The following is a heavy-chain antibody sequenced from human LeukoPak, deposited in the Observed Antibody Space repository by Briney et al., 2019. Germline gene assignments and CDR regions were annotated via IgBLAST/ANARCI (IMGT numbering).Heavy chain of an antibody. V-gene: IGHV3-66*01. CDR2: IYSGGST. CDR1: GFTVSSNY. D-gene: IGHD1-1*01. CDR3: ARGLRGTYYFDY. J-gene: IGHJ4*02. Sequence: PGGSLRLSCAASGFTVSSNYMSWVRQAPGKGLEWVSVIYSGGSTYYADSVKGRFTISRDNSKNTLYLRMNSLRAEDTAVYYCARGLRGTYYFDYWGQGTLVTVSS.